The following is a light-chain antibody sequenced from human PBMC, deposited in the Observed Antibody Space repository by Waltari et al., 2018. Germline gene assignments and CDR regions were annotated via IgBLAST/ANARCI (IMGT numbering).Light chain of an antibody. CDR3: SSYAGNNFYV. CDR1: SSDVGYYNY. CDR2: EVS. V-gene: IGLV2-8*01. Sequence: QSALTQPPSASGSPGQSVTISCTGTSSDVGYYNYVSWYQQHPGKAPKLKIFEVSKRFSGGPDRFSGSKSANTASLTVSGLQAEDEADYYCSSYAGNNFYVFGTGTTVTVL. J-gene: IGLJ1*01.